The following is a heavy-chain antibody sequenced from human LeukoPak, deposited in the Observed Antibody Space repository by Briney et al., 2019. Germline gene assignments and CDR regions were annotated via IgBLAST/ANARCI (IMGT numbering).Heavy chain of an antibody. CDR3: ARASGGELSRHFDY. Sequence: SGTLSLTCGVSGGXITTTNLWSWVRQPPGGGLEWITDISLRGRTQYNPSLKSRVNISIDESKNHLYLSLASVTAADTAVYYCARASGGELSRHFDYWGQGTLVTVSS. J-gene: IGHJ4*02. V-gene: IGHV4-4*02. CDR1: GGXITTTNL. CDR2: ISLRGRT. D-gene: IGHD1-7*01.